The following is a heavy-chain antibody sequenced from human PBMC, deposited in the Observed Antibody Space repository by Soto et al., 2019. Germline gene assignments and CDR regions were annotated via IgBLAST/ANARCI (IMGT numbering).Heavy chain of an antibody. Sequence: SETLSLTCTVSGGSISSYYWSWIRQPPGKGLEWIGYIYYSGSTNYNPSLKSRVTISVDTSKNQFSLKLSSVTAADTAVNYCARGHDYYDSSGYHGWFDPWGQGTLVTVSS. D-gene: IGHD3-22*01. CDR3: ARGHDYYDSSGYHGWFDP. CDR2: IYYSGST. J-gene: IGHJ5*02. CDR1: GGSISSYY. V-gene: IGHV4-59*01.